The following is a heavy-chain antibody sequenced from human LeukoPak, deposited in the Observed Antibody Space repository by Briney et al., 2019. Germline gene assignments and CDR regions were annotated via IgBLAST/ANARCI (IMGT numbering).Heavy chain of an antibody. CDR1: GGTFSSYA. J-gene: IGHJ5*02. D-gene: IGHD3-10*01. CDR2: VIPIFGTA. Sequence: SVKVSCKASGGTFSSYAISWVRQAPGQGLEWMGGVIPIFGTANYAQKFQGRVTITADESTSTAYMELSSLRSEDTAVYYCARGLSYYGSGSYYKPHNWFDPWGQGTLVTASS. CDR3: ARGLSYYGSGSYYKPHNWFDP. V-gene: IGHV1-69*01.